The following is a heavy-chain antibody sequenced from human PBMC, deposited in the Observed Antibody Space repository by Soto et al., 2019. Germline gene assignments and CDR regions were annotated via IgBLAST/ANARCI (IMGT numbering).Heavy chain of an antibody. CDR2: VYYSGST. Sequence: SETLSLTCTVSGGSVSSSSYYWGWVRQPPGKGLEWIGSVYYSGSTYYNPSLESRVTISVDTSKNQFSLKLMSLSAADTAVYYCASLFSITMVRGVTLFDYWGQGTLVTVSS. CDR1: GGSVSSSSYY. J-gene: IGHJ4*02. D-gene: IGHD3-10*01. V-gene: IGHV4-39*01. CDR3: ASLFSITMVRGVTLFDY.